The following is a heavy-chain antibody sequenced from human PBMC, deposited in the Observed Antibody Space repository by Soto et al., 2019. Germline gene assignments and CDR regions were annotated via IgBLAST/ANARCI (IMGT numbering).Heavy chain of an antibody. Sequence: EVQLVESGGGLVQPGRSLRLSCVASGFSFDDFVTNWVRQRPGKGLEWVSSVSWNSGAKLYADSVKGRFAISRDSAKKSVYLQMNSLRPDDTAFYYCAKGVATAVPALDYWGQGTLVTVSS. CDR3: AKGVATAVPALDY. D-gene: IGHD2-21*02. CDR2: VSWNSGAK. V-gene: IGHV3-9*01. CDR1: GFSFDDFV. J-gene: IGHJ4*02.